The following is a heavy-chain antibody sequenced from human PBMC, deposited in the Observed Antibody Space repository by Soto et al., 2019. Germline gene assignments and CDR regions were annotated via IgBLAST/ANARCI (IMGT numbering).Heavy chain of an antibody. D-gene: IGHD3-22*01. CDR3: ARRNYDGSGYYYYYYGMDV. V-gene: IGHV4-34*01. J-gene: IGHJ6*02. CDR1: GGSFSGYY. Sequence: QVQLQQWGAGLLKPSETLSLTCAVYGGSFSGYYWSWIRQPPGKGLEWIGEINHSGNTNYNPSLMSRVTISADTSNNQLSSLLSSVAAADTAVYYCARRNYDGSGYYYYYYGMDVWGQGTTVTVSS. CDR2: INHSGNT.